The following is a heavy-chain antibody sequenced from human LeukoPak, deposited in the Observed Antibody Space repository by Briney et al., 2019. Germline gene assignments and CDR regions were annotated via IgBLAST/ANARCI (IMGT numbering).Heavy chain of an antibody. CDR3: ARSTVYCSGANCHNAFDI. Sequence: GASVKVSCKASGYPFSRYDLSWVRQATGQGLEWMGWMNPNSGNTGYAQKFQGRVTMTRSTSISTAYMELSSLRSDDTAVYYCARSTVYCSGANCHNAFDIWGQGTMVTVSS. D-gene: IGHD2-2*02. CDR1: GYPFSRYD. V-gene: IGHV1-8*01. J-gene: IGHJ3*02. CDR2: MNPNSGNT.